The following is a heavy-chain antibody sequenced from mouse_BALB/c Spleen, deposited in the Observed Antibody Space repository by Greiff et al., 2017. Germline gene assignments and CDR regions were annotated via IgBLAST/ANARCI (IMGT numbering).Heavy chain of an antibody. D-gene: IGHD2-4*01. V-gene: IGHV1-66*01. CDR2: IFPGSGNT. J-gene: IGHJ2*01. Sequence: QVQLQQSGPELVKPGASVKISCKASGYSFTSYYIHWVKQRPGQGLEWIGWIFPGSGNTKYNEKFKGKATLTADTSSSPAYMQLSSLTSEDSAVYFCARDDYDFDYWGQGTTLTVSS. CDR3: ARDDYDFDY. CDR1: GYSFTSYY.